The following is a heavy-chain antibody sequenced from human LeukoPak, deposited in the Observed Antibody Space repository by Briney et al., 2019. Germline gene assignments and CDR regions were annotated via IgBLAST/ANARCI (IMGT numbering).Heavy chain of an antibody. J-gene: IGHJ4*02. V-gene: IGHV3-23*01. CDR1: GFTFSRYW. CDR2: ISESGVNT. Sequence: GGSLRLSCAASGFTFSRYWMHWVRQAPGKGLEWVSAISESGVNTYYADSVKGRFTVSRDNSKNTLYLQMNSLRAEDTAVYYCAKDSGSFDYWGQGTLVTVSS. CDR3: AKDSGSFDY. D-gene: IGHD1-26*01.